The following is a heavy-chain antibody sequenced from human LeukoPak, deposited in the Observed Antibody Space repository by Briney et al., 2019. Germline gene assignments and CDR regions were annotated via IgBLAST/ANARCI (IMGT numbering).Heavy chain of an antibody. Sequence: GGSLRLSCAASGFTFINAWMSWVRQAPGKGLEWVGRIKSKTDGGTTDYAGTVKGRFTISRDDPKKTLYLQMNSLKTEDTAVYYCTTDIVVVPAGMRGYWGQGTLVTVSS. J-gene: IGHJ4*02. CDR1: GFTFINAW. CDR2: IKSKTDGGTT. V-gene: IGHV3-15*01. D-gene: IGHD2-2*01. CDR3: TTDIVVVPAGMRGY.